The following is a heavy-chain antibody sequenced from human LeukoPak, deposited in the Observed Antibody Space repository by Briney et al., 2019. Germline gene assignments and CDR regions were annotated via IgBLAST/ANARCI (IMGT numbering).Heavy chain of an antibody. CDR1: GGTFSSYA. CDR3: ARLNAGYYDFWSGIDY. D-gene: IGHD3-3*01. CDR2: IIPIFGTA. J-gene: IGHJ4*02. Sequence: ASVKVSCKASGGTFSSYAISWVRQAPGQGLEWMGGIIPIFGTANYAQKFQGRVTITADKSTSTAYMELSSLRSEDTAVYYCARLNAGYYDFWSGIDYWGQGTLVTVSS. V-gene: IGHV1-69*06.